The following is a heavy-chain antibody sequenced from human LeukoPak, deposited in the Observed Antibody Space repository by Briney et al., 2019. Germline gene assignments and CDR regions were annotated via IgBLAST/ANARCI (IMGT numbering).Heavy chain of an antibody. V-gene: IGHV4-39*01. D-gene: IGHD2-21*02. J-gene: IGHJ4*02. Sequence: SETLSLTCTVSGGSISSSSYYWGWIRQPPGKGLEWIGSIYYSGSTYYNPSLKSRVTISVDTSKNQFSLKLSSVTAADTAVYYCARPSYCGGDCYTDYWGQGTLVTVSP. CDR3: ARPSYCGGDCYTDY. CDR1: GGSISSSSYY. CDR2: IYYSGST.